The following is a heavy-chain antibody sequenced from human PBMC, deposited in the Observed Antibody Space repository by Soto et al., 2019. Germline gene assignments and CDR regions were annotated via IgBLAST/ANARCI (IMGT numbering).Heavy chain of an antibody. V-gene: IGHV3-53*01. D-gene: IGHD6-13*01. CDR3: ARDSAQYSSSVYGMDV. CDR1: GFTVSSNY. J-gene: IGHJ6*02. CDR2: IYSGGST. Sequence: GGSLRLSCAASGFTVSSNYMSWVRQAPGKGLEWVSVIYSGGSTYCADSVKGRFTISRDNSKNTLYLQMNSLRAEDTAVYYCARDSAQYSSSVYGMDVWGQGTTVTVSS.